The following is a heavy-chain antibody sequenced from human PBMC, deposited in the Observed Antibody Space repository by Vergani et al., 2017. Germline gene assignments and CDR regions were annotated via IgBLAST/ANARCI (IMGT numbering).Heavy chain of an antibody. CDR2: IYTSGST. V-gene: IGHV4-61*02. J-gene: IGHJ4*02. D-gene: IGHD3-3*01. CDR1: GGSISSGSYY. Sequence: QVQLQESGPGLVKPSQTLSLTCTVSGGSISSGSYYWSWIRQPAGKGLEWIGRIYTSGSTNYNPSLKSRVTISVDTSKNQFSLKLSSVTAADTAVYYCAREEYDFWSGPSVGIYYFDYWGQGTLVTVSS. CDR3: AREEYDFWSGPSVGIYYFDY.